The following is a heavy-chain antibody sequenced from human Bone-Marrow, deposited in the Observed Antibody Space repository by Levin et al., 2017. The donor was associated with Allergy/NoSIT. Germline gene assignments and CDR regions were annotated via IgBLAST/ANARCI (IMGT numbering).Heavy chain of an antibody. CDR3: AKLLGEGFHREDY. D-gene: IGHD3-10*01. J-gene: IGHJ4*02. CDR1: GFTFPSST. V-gene: IGHV3-23*01. Sequence: SCVASGFTFPSSTMSWVRQAPGRGLEWISSISNGGYATYYADSVDGRFTITRDNSKSTVYLLMDSLRADDTAIYYCAKLLGEGFHREDYWGQGTLVTVSS. CDR2: ISNGGYAT.